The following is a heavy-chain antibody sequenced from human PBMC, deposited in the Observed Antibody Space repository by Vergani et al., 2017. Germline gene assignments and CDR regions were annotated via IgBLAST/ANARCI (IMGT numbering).Heavy chain of an antibody. CDR1: GFTFDDYG. CDR3: ARDLRKGVRRYYYDSSGYYD. J-gene: IGHJ4*02. Sequence: EVQLVESGGGVVRPGGSLRLSCAASGFTFDDYGMSWVRHAPGKGLEWVSGINCNGGSTGYADSVKGRFTISRDNAKNSLYLQMNSLRAEDTALYYCARDLRKGVRRYYYDSSGYYDWGQGTLVTVSS. D-gene: IGHD3-22*01. V-gene: IGHV3-20*04. CDR2: INCNGGST.